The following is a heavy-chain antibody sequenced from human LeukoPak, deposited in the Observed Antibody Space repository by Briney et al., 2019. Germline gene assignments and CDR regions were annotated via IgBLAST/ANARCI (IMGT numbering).Heavy chain of an antibody. CDR2: MNEDGSQK. CDR1: GFTFRSPW. Sequence: PGGSLRLSCVESGFTFRSPWMAWLRQAPEKGLEWVANMNEDGSQKYYLGFVTGRFTISRDNAKNSLYLQMNSLSAEDTAMYYCARDGGWHRFDYWGQGTLVIVSS. J-gene: IGHJ4*02. D-gene: IGHD6-19*01. CDR3: ARDGGWHRFDY. V-gene: IGHV3-7*03.